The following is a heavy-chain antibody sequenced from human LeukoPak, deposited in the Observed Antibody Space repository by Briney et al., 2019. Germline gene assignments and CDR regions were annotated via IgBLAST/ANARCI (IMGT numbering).Heavy chain of an antibody. V-gene: IGHV1-8*01. CDR1: GYTFTSYH. D-gene: IGHD5-18*01. J-gene: IGHJ4*02. CDR2: MNPNSGNT. Sequence: ASVKVSCKASGYTFTSYHINWVRQATGQGLEWMGWMNPNSGNTGYAQKFQGRVTMTRNTSLSTAYTELSSLRPEDTAVYYCARGGYSYGSDFDYWGQGTLVTVSS. CDR3: ARGGYSYGSDFDY.